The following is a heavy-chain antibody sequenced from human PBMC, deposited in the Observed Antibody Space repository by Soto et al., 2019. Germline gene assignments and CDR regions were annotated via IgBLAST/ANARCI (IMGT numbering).Heavy chain of an antibody. V-gene: IGHV4-39*01. D-gene: IGHD5-12*01. J-gene: IGHJ4*02. CDR1: GCSISSSSYY. Sequence: SETLSLTCSVSGCSISSSSYYWGWIRQPPGKGLEWIGTIYYSGSTYYNPSLKSRVTISVDTSKNQFSLKLSSVTAADTAVYYCARHSGYGPQIDYWGQGTLVTVSS. CDR2: IYYSGST. CDR3: ARHSGYGPQIDY.